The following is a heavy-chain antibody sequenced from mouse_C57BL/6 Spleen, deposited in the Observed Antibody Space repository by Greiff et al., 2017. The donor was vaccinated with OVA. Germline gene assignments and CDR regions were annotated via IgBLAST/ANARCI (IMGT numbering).Heavy chain of an antibody. V-gene: IGHV5-17*01. D-gene: IGHD3-2*02. CDR3: ARKGDSSGLYAMDY. CDR1: GFTFSDYG. CDR2: ISSGSSTS. J-gene: IGHJ4*01. Sequence: EVQRVESGGGLVKPGGSLKLSCAASGFTFSDYGMHWVRQAPEKGLEWVADISSGSSTSYYADPGKGRFTISRDNAKNTLFLQMTSLRSADTAMYYCARKGDSSGLYAMDYWGQGTSVTVSS.